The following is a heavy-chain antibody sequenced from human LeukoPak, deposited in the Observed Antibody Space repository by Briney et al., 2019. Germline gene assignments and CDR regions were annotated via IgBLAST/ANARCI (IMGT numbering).Heavy chain of an antibody. CDR2: TNHSGST. Sequence: PSETLSLTCAVYGGSFSGYYWSWIRQPPGKGLEWIGETNHSGSTNYNPSLKSRVTISVDTSKNQFSLKLSSVTAADTAVYYCASGIWFGESSFDYWGQGTLVTVSS. CDR1: GGSFSGYY. D-gene: IGHD3-10*01. CDR3: ASGIWFGESSFDY. V-gene: IGHV4-34*01. J-gene: IGHJ4*02.